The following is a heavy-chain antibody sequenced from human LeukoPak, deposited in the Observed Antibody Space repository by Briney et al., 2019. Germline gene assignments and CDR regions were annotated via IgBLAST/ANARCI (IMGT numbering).Heavy chain of an antibody. J-gene: IGHJ6*03. CDR1: GFTFSDYY. CDR3: AREASGYYYYMDV. CDR2: ISSSGSTI. V-gene: IGHV3-11*01. D-gene: IGHD3-10*01. Sequence: PGGYLRLYCAASGFTFSDYYMSWIRQAPGKGLEWVSYISSSGSTIYYADSVKGRFTISRDNAKNSLYLQMNSLRAEDTAVYYCAREASGYYYYMDVWGKGTTVTVSS.